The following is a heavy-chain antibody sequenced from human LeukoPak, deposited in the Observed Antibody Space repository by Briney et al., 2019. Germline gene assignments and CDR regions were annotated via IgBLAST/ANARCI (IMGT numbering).Heavy chain of an antibody. CDR1: GGSISSYY. V-gene: IGHV4-59*12. J-gene: IGHJ6*02. CDR3: ARGGNFGMAQHHPRSIYGMDV. CDR2: ISDIGSI. Sequence: PSETLSLTCTVSGGSISSYYWSWVRQPPGKGLEWIAYISDIGSINYNPSLKSRVTISLDTSKNQFSLQLNSVTPEDTAVYYCARGGNFGMAQHHPRSIYGMDVWGQGTTVTVSS. D-gene: IGHD3-3*01.